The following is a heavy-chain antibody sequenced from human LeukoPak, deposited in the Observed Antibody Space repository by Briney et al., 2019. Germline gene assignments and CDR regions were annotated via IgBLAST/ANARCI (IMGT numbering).Heavy chain of an antibody. CDR3: AREGMATFDY. CDR2: INHSGST. CDR1: GGSFSGYY. J-gene: IGHJ4*02. V-gene: IGHV4-34*01. D-gene: IGHD5-24*01. Sequence: ASETLSLTCAVYGGSFSGYYWSWIRQPPGKGLEWIGEINHSGSTNYNPSLKSRVTISVDTSKNQFSLKLSSVTAADTAVYYCAREGMATFDYWGQGTLVTVSS.